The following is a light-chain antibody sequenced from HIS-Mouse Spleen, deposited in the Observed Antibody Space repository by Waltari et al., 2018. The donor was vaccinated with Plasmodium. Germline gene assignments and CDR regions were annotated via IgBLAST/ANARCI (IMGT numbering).Light chain of an antibody. J-gene: IGKJ3*01. Sequence: EIVLTQSPATPSLSPGERATLSCRASQSVRSYLAWDQQKPGQAPRLLINDASNRATGIPARFSGSGSETDFTLTISSLEPEDFAVYYCQQRSNWPRVLTFGPGTKVDIK. CDR3: QQRSNWPRVLT. CDR1: QSVRSY. CDR2: DAS. V-gene: IGKV3-11*01.